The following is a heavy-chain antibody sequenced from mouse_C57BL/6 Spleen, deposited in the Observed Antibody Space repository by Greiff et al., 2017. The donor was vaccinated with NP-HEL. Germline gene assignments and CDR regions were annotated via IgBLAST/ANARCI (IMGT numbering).Heavy chain of an antibody. CDR3: ARSNYYGSPYYFDY. CDR1: GYTFTSYD. D-gene: IGHD1-1*01. J-gene: IGHJ2*01. Sequence: VKLVESGPELVKPGASVKLSCKASGYTFTSYDINWVKQRPGQGLEWIGWIYPRDGSTKYNEKFKGKATLTVDTSSSTAYMELHSLTSEDSAVYFCARSNYYGSPYYFDYWGQGTTLTVSS. CDR2: IYPRDGST. V-gene: IGHV1-85*01.